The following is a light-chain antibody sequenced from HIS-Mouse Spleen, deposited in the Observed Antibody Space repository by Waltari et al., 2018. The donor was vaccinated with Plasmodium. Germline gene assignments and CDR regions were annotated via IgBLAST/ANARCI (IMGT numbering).Light chain of an antibody. V-gene: IGLV5-37*01. CDR3: GSYAGSYTWV. Sequence: QPVLTQPPSSSASPGESARLTCTLPSDINVGSYNIYWYQQKPGSPPRYLLYYYSDSDKGQGSGVPSRFSGSKDASDNTGILLISGLQSEDEADYYCGSYAGSYTWVFGGGTKLTVL. CDR2: YYSDSDK. CDR1: SDINVGSYN. J-gene: IGLJ3*02.